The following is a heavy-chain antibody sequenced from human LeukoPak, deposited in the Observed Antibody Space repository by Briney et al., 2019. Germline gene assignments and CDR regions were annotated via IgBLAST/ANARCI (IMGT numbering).Heavy chain of an antibody. Sequence: GGSLGLSCAASGFTFSSYSMNWVRQAPGKGLEWVSSISSSSDYIYYADSLKGRFTIPRDNAKNSLYLQMNSLRAEDTAVYYCAREEGGAGLYGFDIWGQGTMVTVSS. CDR1: GFTFSSYS. V-gene: IGHV3-21*01. CDR2: ISSSSDYI. D-gene: IGHD1-26*01. J-gene: IGHJ3*02. CDR3: AREEGGAGLYGFDI.